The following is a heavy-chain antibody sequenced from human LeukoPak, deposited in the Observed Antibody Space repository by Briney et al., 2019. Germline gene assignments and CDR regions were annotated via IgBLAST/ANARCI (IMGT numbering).Heavy chain of an antibody. D-gene: IGHD3-16*01. J-gene: IGHJ6*02. CDR3: ATDLGGYGMDV. Sequence: ASVKVSFTVSGYTLTELSMHWVRQAPGKGLEWMGGFDPEDGETIYAQKFQGRVTMTEDTSTDTAYMELSSLRSEDTAVYYCATDLGGYGMDVWGQGTTVTVSS. CDR2: FDPEDGET. CDR1: GYTLTELS. V-gene: IGHV1-24*01.